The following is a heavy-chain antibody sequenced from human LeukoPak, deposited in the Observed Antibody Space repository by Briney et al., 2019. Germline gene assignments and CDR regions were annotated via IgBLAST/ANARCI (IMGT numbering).Heavy chain of an antibody. CDR2: ISSSSSYI. Sequence: PGGSLRFSCAASAXTCSSNSVNWVGQAQGEGLEWVSSISSSSSYIYYADSVKGRFTISRDNAKNALYLQMNSLRAEDSAVYYCARDWDYWGQGTVVTVSS. CDR1: AXTCSSNS. CDR3: ARDWDY. J-gene: IGHJ4*02. V-gene: IGHV3-21*01.